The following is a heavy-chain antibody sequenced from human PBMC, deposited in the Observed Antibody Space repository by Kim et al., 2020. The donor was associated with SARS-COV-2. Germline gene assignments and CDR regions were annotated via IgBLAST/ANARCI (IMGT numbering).Heavy chain of an antibody. J-gene: IGHJ5*02. CDR3: ARGITMVQGTPFDP. CDR2: IYYSGST. CDR1: GGSISSYY. D-gene: IGHD3-10*01. V-gene: IGHV4-59*01. Sequence: SETLSLTCTVSGGSISSYYWSWIRQPPGKGLEWIGYIYYSGSTNYNPSLKSRVTISVDTSKNQSSLKLSSVTAADTAVYYCARGITMVQGTPFDPWGQGTLVTVSS.